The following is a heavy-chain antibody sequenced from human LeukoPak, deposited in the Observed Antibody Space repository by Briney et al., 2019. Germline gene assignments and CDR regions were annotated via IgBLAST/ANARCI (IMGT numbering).Heavy chain of an antibody. J-gene: IGHJ4*02. D-gene: IGHD6-19*01. V-gene: IGHV3-23*01. CDR2: ISGSGGST. Sequence: PGGSLRLSCAASGFTVSSNYMSWVRQAPGKGLEWVSAISGSGGSTYYADSVKGRFTISRDNSKNTLYLQMNSLRAEDTAVYYCAKARGWFDYWGQGTLVTVSS. CDR3: AKARGWFDY. CDR1: GFTVSSNY.